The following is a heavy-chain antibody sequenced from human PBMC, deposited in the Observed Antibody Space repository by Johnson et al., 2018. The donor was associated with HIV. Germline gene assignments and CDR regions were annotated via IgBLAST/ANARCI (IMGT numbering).Heavy chain of an antibody. D-gene: IGHD1-14*01. V-gene: IGHV3-30*03. Sequence: QVQLVESGGGVVQPGRSLRLSCAASGFIFSNFGMHWVRQAPGKGLEWVAVTSYDGTNKYYAVSVKGRFTISRDNSKNTLYLQMNSLRAEDTAVYYCARDESYRKYALTAFDIWGQGTMVTVSS. J-gene: IGHJ3*02. CDR1: GFIFSNFG. CDR3: ARDESYRKYALTAFDI. CDR2: TSYDGTNK.